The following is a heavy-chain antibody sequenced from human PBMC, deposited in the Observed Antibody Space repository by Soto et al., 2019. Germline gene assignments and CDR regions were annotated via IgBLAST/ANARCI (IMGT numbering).Heavy chain of an antibody. D-gene: IGHD1-26*01. V-gene: IGHV4-4*07. CDR2: VYSTGGV. CDR3: ARDLSGTGLDI. J-gene: IGHJ6*02. CDR1: GDSIGRFY. Sequence: QVQLHESGPGLVKPSETLSLICNVSGDSIGRFYWSWIRQSAGKGLEWIGRVYSTGGVTYNPALKGRVTISLDRSTNHVALEMKSVAAADTAVYFCARDLSGTGLDIWGRGTSVSVSS.